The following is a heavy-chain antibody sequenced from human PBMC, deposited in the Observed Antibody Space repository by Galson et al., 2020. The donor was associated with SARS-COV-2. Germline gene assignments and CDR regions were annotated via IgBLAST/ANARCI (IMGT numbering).Heavy chain of an antibody. CDR1: RYSFTTSW. V-gene: IGHV5-51*01. Sequence: TGGSLRLSCKGSRYSFTTSWIGWVRQMPGKGLEWMGSIYVGDSETRYSPSFEGQVTISADKSISTAYLQWSSLKASDTAMYYCARLPVSSMIRYWGQGTLVSVSS. CDR2: IYVGDSET. CDR3: ARLPVSSMIRY. J-gene: IGHJ4*02. D-gene: IGHD3-16*01.